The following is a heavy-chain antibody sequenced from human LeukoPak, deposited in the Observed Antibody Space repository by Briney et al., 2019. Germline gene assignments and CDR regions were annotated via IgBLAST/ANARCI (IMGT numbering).Heavy chain of an antibody. V-gene: IGHV4-59*12. Sequence: PSETLSPTCTVSGGSISSYYWSWIRQPPGKGLEWIGYIYYSGSTNYNPSLKSRVTISVDTSKNQFSLKLSSVTAADTAVYYCARGGRDIVVVVAASPYHYYYMDVWGKGTTVTVSS. CDR2: IYYSGST. CDR3: ARGGRDIVVVVAASPYHYYYMDV. D-gene: IGHD2-15*01. J-gene: IGHJ6*03. CDR1: GGSISSYY.